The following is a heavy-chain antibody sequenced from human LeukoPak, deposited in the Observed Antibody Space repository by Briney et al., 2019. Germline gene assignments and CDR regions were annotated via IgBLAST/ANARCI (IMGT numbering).Heavy chain of an antibody. J-gene: IGHJ4*02. CDR1: GFTVSSNY. V-gene: IGHV3-66*01. Sequence: QPGGSLRLSCAASGFTVSSNYMSWVRQAPGKGLEWVSVIYSGGSTYYADSVKGRFTISRDNSKNTLYLQMNSLRAEDTAVYYCAKDSKQWLENYFDYWGQGTLVTVSS. CDR2: IYSGGST. CDR3: AKDSKQWLENYFDY. D-gene: IGHD6-19*01.